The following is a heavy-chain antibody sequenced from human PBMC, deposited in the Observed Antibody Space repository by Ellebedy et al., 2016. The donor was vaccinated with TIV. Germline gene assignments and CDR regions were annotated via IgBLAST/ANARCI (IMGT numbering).Heavy chain of an antibody. CDR1: GGSMSSADPY. D-gene: IGHD6-6*01. Sequence: SETLSLTCTVSGGSMSSADPYWSWIRQPPGKGLEWIGYIYSSGSTYYNPSLKSRVTISLDTSKKQFSLKLNSMTAADTAVYYCARGDSSSSRIYYWGQGTLVTVSS. J-gene: IGHJ4*02. V-gene: IGHV4-30-4*01. CDR3: ARGDSSSSRIYY. CDR2: IYSSGST.